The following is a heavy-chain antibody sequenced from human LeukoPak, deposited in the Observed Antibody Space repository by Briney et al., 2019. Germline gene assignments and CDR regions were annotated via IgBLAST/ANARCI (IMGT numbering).Heavy chain of an antibody. V-gene: IGHV3-48*01. CDR1: GFTFSSYS. D-gene: IGHD3-10*01. CDR3: ARASYGSGSFPDY. Sequence: PGESLRLSCAASGFTFSSYSMNWVRQAPGKGLEWVSYISSSSSTIYYADSVKGRFTISRDNAKNSLYLQMNSLRAEDTAVYYCARASYGSGSFPDYWGQGTLVTASS. CDR2: ISSSSSTI. J-gene: IGHJ4*02.